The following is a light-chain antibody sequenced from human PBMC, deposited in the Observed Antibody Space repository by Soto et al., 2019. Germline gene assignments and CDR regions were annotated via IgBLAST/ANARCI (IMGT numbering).Light chain of an antibody. CDR1: SSDVGTYNL. J-gene: IGLJ3*02. V-gene: IGLV2-23*02. CDR3: CSSAGSGTWL. Sequence: QSALSQPASVSGSPGQSITISCTGTSSDVGTYNLVSWYQQYPGKAPKVMIYEVSKRPSGVSDRFSGSKSDNTASLTISGLQTEDEADYDCCSSAGSGTWLFGGGTKVTVL. CDR2: EVS.